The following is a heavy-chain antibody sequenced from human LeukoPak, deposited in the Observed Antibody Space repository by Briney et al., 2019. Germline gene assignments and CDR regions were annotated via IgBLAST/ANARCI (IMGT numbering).Heavy chain of an antibody. CDR1: GFTFSNAW. CDR3: ARDGWFGELLLSY. CDR2: IYSGGST. D-gene: IGHD3-10*01. J-gene: IGHJ4*02. Sequence: GSLRLSCAASGFTFSNAWMSWVRQAPGKGLEWVSVIYSGGSTYYADSVKGRFTISRDNSKNTLYLQMNSLRAEDTAVYYCARDGWFGELLLSYWGQGTLVTVSS. V-gene: IGHV3-66*01.